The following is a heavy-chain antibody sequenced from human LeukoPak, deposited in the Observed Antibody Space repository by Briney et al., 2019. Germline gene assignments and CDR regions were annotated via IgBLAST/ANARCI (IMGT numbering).Heavy chain of an antibody. V-gene: IGHV4-39*07. CDR2: IYYSGST. CDR1: GGSISSSSYY. D-gene: IGHD3-9*01. Sequence: SETLSLTCTVSGGSISSSSYYWGWIRQPPGKGLEWIGSIYYSGSTYYNPSLKSRVTISVDTSKNQFSLKLSSVTAADTAVYYCARAHTGEILTGAASDIWGQGTMVTVSS. CDR3: ARAHTGEILTGAASDI. J-gene: IGHJ3*02.